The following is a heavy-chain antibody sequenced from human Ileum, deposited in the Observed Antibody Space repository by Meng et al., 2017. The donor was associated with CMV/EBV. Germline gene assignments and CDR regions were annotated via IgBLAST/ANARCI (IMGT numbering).Heavy chain of an antibody. D-gene: IGHD6-13*01. J-gene: IGHJ6*02. CDR3: ARGGHGSSSWGLHGMDV. CDR2: IYSGGST. V-gene: IGHV3-66*02. CDR1: GFTVTNNH. Sequence: GGSLRLSGAGSGFTVTNNHMTWVRQTPGEGRQWVSVIYSGGSTYYADSVKGRFTISRDNSKNTLYLQMNRLRPEDTSVYYCARGGHGSSSWGLHGMDVWGQGTTVTVSS.